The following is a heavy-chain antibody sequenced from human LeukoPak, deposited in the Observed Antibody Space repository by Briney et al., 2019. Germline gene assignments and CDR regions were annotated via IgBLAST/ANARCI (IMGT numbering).Heavy chain of an antibody. J-gene: IGHJ4*02. CDR2: INSDGSST. V-gene: IGHV3-74*01. D-gene: IGHD6-6*01. Sequence: GGSLRLSCAASGFTFSSYWMHWVRQAPGKGLVWVSRINSDGSSTSYADSVKGRFTISRDNAKNTLYLQMNSLRAEDTAVYYCARDPSSSPWVIRFYFDYWGQGTLVTVSS. CDR3: ARDPSSSPWVIRFYFDY. CDR1: GFTFSSYW.